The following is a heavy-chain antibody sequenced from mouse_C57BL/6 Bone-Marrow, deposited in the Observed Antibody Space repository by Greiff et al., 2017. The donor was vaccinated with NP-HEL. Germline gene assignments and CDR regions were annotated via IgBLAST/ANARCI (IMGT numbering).Heavy chain of an antibody. D-gene: IGHD1-1*01. CDR2: IHPNSGST. Sequence: QVQLKQPGAELVKPGASVKLSCKASGYTFTSYWMHWVKQRPGQGLEWIGMIHPNSGSTNYNEKFKSKATLTVDKSSSTAYMQLSSLTSEDSAVYYCARWDYGSSSVYFDYWGQGTTLTVSS. J-gene: IGHJ2*01. V-gene: IGHV1-64*01. CDR3: ARWDYGSSSVYFDY. CDR1: GYTFTSYW.